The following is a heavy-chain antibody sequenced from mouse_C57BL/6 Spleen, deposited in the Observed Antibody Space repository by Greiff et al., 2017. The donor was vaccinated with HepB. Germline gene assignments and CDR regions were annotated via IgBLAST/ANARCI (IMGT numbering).Heavy chain of an antibody. CDR3: ARSDSTTVVDGAMDY. V-gene: IGHV7-3*01. J-gene: IGHJ4*01. D-gene: IGHD1-1*01. Sequence: EVKVEESGGGLVQPGGSLSLSCAASGFTFTDYYMSWVRQPPGKALEWLGFIRNKANGYTTEYSVSVKGRFTISRDNSQSILYLQMNALRAEGSATEYCARSDSTTVVDGAMDYWGQGTSVTVSS. CDR2: IRNKANGYTT. CDR1: GFTFTDYY.